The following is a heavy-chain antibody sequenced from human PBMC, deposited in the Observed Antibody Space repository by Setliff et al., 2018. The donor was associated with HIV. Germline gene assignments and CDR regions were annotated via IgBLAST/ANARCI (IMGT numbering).Heavy chain of an antibody. CDR1: GYSISSGYY. CDR2: IYHSGST. V-gene: IGHV4-38-2*02. D-gene: IGHD6-19*01. CDR3: ARRGSSGWYHYFDY. J-gene: IGHJ4*02. Sequence: SETLSLTCTVSGYSISSGYYWGWIRQPPGKGLEWIGSIYHSGSTYYNPSLKSRVTISVDTSKNQFSLKLSSVTAADTAVYYCARRGSSGWYHYFDYWGQGTLVTVSS.